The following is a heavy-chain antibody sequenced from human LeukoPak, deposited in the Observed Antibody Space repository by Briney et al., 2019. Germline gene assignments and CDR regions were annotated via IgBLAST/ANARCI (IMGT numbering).Heavy chain of an antibody. CDR2: IYYSGST. D-gene: IGHD1-26*01. V-gene: IGHV4-59*08. CDR3: ARQGGSYISWYFDL. J-gene: IGHJ2*01. Sequence: SETLSLTCAVYGGSFSGYYWSWIRQPPGKGLEWIGYIYYSGSTNYNPSLKSRVTISVDTSKNQFSLKLSSVTAADTAVYYCARQGGSYISWYFDLWGRGTLVTVSS. CDR1: GGSFSGYY.